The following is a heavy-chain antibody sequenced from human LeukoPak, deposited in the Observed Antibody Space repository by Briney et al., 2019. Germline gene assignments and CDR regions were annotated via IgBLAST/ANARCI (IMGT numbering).Heavy chain of an antibody. J-gene: IGHJ4*02. CDR1: GGSISSSSYY. CDR3: ASCPSYRPVDY. Sequence: SSETLSLTCTVSGGSISSSSYYWGWIRQPPGKGLEWIGEINHSGSTNYNPSLKSRVTISVDTSKNQFSLKLSSVTAADTAVYYCASCPSYRPVDYWGQGTLVTVSS. CDR2: INHSGST. V-gene: IGHV4-39*07.